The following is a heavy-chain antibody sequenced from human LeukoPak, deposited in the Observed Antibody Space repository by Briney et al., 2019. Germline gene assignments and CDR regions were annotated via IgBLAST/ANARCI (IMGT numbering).Heavy chain of an antibody. CDR3: ARSVSNSPMFDY. Sequence: GASVNVSCKASGYIFTSYYMHWVRQAPGQGLEWMGWINPNTGSTNFAQKFQGRIAMMRATSITTFYMELNSLRSDDTAVYYCARSVSNSPMFDYWGQGTLIPVSS. CDR1: GYIFTSYY. V-gene: IGHV1-2*02. D-gene: IGHD4-23*01. J-gene: IGHJ4*02. CDR2: INPNTGST.